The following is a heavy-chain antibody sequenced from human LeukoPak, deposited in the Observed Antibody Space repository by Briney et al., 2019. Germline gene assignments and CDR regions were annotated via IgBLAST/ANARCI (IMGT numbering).Heavy chain of an antibody. Sequence: ASVKVSCKASGYTFSSYSITWVRQAPGQGLEWMGWISGYNGNTNYAQKLQGRVTMTTDTSTSTAYMELRSLRSDDTAVYYRARETTVTSFDYWGQGTLVTVSS. D-gene: IGHD4-17*01. CDR3: ARETTVTSFDY. J-gene: IGHJ4*02. CDR2: ISGYNGNT. CDR1: GYTFSSYS. V-gene: IGHV1-18*01.